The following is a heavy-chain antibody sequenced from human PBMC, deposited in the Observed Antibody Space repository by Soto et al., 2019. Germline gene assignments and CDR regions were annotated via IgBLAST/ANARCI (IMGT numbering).Heavy chain of an antibody. CDR3: ARKRIGGTYYDFWSGPQSHDAFDI. Sequence: LRLSCAASGFTFSDYYMSWIRQAPGKGLEWVSYISSSGSTIYYADSVKGRFTISRDNAKNSLYLQMNSLRAEDTAVYYCARKRIGGTYYDFWSGPQSHDAFDIWGQGTMVTVSS. CDR1: GFTFSDYY. J-gene: IGHJ3*02. CDR2: ISSSGSTI. V-gene: IGHV3-11*01. D-gene: IGHD3-3*01.